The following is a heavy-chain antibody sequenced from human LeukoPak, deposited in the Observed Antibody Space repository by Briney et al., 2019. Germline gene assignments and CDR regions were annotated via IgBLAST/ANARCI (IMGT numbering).Heavy chain of an antibody. J-gene: IGHJ4*02. V-gene: IGHV3-72*01. CDR1: GFTFNSHT. CDR3: ARVGGSYRVENY. D-gene: IGHD1-26*01. Sequence: PGGSLRLSCAASGFTFNSHTMTWVRQAPGKGLEWVGRTRNKGNSYTTEYAASVKGRFIISRDDSKNSVYLQMNSLKTEDTAMYYCARVGGSYRVENYWGQGTLVTVSS. CDR2: TRNKGNSYTT.